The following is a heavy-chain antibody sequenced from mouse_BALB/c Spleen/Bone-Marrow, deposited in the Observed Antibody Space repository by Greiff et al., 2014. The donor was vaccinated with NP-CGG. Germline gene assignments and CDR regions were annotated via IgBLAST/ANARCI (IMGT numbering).Heavy chain of an antibody. CDR3: ASGNYYAMDY. J-gene: IGHJ4*01. CDR1: GFTFSSYG. V-gene: IGHV5-6*01. Sequence: EVQLVESGGDLVKPGGSLKLSCAASGFTFSSYGMSWVRQTPDKRLEWVATISSGGSYTYYPDGVKGRFTISRDNAKNTLYLQMSSLKSEDTAMYYCASGNYYAMDYWGQGTSVTVSS. CDR2: ISSGGSYT. D-gene: IGHD1-1*01.